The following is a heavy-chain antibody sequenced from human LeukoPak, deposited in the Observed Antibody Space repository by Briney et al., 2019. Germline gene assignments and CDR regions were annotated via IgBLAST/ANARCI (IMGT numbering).Heavy chain of an antibody. D-gene: IGHD3-22*01. Sequence: GGSLRLSCAASGFTFSNNAMTWVRLASGKGLEWVSCISGSGVSTYYADSVKGRFAISRDNSKNTLNLQMHSLRAEDTAVYYCARGGSSDYYYLDYWGQGTLVTVSS. CDR3: ARGGSSDYYYLDY. V-gene: IGHV3-23*01. CDR2: ISGSGVST. CDR1: GFTFSNNA. J-gene: IGHJ4*02.